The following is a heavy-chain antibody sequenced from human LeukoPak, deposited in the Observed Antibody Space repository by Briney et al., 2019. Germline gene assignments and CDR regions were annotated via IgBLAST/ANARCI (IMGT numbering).Heavy chain of an antibody. CDR3: ARDLRGYDYTAYFDY. CDR2: IYYSGST. V-gene: IGHV4-61*01. CDR1: GGSVSSGSYY. D-gene: IGHD5-12*01. J-gene: IGHJ4*02. Sequence: SETLFLTCTVSGGSVSSGSYYWSWIRQPPGKGLEWIGYIYYSGSTNYNPPLKSRVTISVDTSKNQFSLKLSSVTAADTAVYYCARDLRGYDYTAYFDYWGQGTLVTVSS.